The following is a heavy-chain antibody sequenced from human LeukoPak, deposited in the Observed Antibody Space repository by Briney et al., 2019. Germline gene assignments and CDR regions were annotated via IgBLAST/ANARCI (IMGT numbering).Heavy chain of an antibody. J-gene: IGHJ3*01. CDR2: RNPADSDT. Sequence: ASVKVSCKASGYTFTSFWIGWVRQMPGKGLEWMGLRNPADSDTGYSPSFQGQVTISVDKSISTAYLEWSSLKASDTAMYYCARHVSSSRVAYDVWGQGTMVTVSS. V-gene: IGHV5-51*01. D-gene: IGHD2-2*01. CDR3: ARHVSSSRVAYDV. CDR1: GYTFTSFW.